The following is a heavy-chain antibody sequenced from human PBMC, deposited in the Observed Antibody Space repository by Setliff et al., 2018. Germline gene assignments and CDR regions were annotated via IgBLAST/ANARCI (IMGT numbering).Heavy chain of an antibody. V-gene: IGHV4-38-2*02. CDR2: IYYSGST. D-gene: IGHD5-18*01. CDR3: ARVPRFTDTRNAFDI. Sequence: PSETLSLTCTVSGYSISSGYYWGWIRQPPGKGLEWIGCIYYSGSTYYNPSLKSRVTISVDTSKNQFSLKLSSVTAADTAVYYCARVPRFTDTRNAFDIWGQGTMVTVS. CDR1: GYSISSGYY. J-gene: IGHJ3*02.